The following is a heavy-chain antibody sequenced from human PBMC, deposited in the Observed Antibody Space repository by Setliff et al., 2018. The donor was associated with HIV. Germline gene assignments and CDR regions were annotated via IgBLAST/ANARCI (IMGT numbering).Heavy chain of an antibody. CDR2: ISWDGGST. CDR1: GFTFDDYT. V-gene: IGHV3-43*01. D-gene: IGHD7-27*01. Sequence: GGSLRLSCAASGFTFDDYTMHWVRQAPGKGLEWVSLISWDGGSTYYADSVKGRSTISRDNSKNSLYLQMNSLRTEDTALYYCAKDSLTGDCYMDVWGKGTTVTVSS. CDR3: AKDSLTGDCYMDV. J-gene: IGHJ6*03.